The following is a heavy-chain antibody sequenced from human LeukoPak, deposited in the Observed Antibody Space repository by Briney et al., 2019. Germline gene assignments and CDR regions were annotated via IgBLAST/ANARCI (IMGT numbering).Heavy chain of an antibody. D-gene: IGHD6-6*01. V-gene: IGHV4-59*01. CDR1: GASISNYY. J-gene: IGHJ4*02. Sequence: AETLSLTCTVSGASISNYYWSWIRQPPGKGLEWIGYIYYSGSTNYNPSLNSRVTISVDKSKSQLSLKLSSVTAADTAVYYCARANGGQLAEEFDYWGQGTLVTVSS. CDR2: IYYSGST. CDR3: ARANGGQLAEEFDY.